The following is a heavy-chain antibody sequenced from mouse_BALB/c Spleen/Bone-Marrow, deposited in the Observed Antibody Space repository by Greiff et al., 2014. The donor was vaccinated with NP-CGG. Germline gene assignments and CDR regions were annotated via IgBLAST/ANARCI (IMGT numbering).Heavy chain of an antibody. CDR2: ISSGSSTI. J-gene: IGHJ2*01. V-gene: IGHV5-17*02. CDR3: ARSLYYRYDFFDY. CDR1: GFTFSSFG. Sequence: DVHLVESGGGLVQPGGSRKLSCAASGFTFSSFGMHWVRQAPEKGLEWVAYISSGSSTIYYAETVKGRFTISGDNPKNTLFLQMTSLRSEDTAMYYCARSLYYRYDFFDYWGQGTTLTVSS. D-gene: IGHD2-14*01.